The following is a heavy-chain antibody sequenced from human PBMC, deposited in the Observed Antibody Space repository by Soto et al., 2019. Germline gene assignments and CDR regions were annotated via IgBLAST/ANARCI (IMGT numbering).Heavy chain of an antibody. CDR2: ISWNSGSI. CDR3: ANTGSHRTSAYMDV. D-gene: IGHD1-1*01. CDR1: GFTFDDYA. Sequence: EVQLVESGGGLVQPGRSLRLSCAASGFTFDDYAMHWVRQAPGKGLEWVSGISWNSGSIGYADSVKGRFTISRDNAKNSLYLQMNSLRAEDTALYYCANTGSHRTSAYMDVWGKGTTVTVSS. J-gene: IGHJ6*03. V-gene: IGHV3-9*01.